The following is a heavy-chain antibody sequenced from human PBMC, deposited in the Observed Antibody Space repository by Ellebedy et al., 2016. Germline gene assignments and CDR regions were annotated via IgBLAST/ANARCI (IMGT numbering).Heavy chain of an antibody. CDR3: ATGSITVAGATMDV. CDR2: ISFDGSNK. Sequence: GGSLRLSXAVSGFTFSSYGMHWVRQAPGKGLEWVAVISFDGSNKNYADSVKGRFTISRDNSMHTLYLQMNTLRTEDTAVYYCATGSITVAGATMDVWGKGTTVTVSS. CDR1: GFTFSSYG. V-gene: IGHV3-30*03. D-gene: IGHD6-19*01. J-gene: IGHJ6*03.